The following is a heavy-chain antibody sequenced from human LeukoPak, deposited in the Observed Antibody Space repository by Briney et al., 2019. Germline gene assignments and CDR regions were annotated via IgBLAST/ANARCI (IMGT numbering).Heavy chain of an antibody. CDR2: INHSGST. V-gene: IGHV4-34*01. CDR3: ARESRLAYGDYHDY. CDR1: GGSFSGYY. Sequence: SETLSLTCAVYGGSFSGYYWSWIRQPPGKGLEWIGEINHSGSTNYNPSLKSQVTISVDTSKNQFSLKLSSVTAADTAVYYCARESRLAYGDYHDYWGQGTLVTVSS. D-gene: IGHD4-17*01. J-gene: IGHJ4*02.